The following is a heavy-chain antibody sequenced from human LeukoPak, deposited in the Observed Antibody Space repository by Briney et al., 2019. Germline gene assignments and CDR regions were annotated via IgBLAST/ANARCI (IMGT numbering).Heavy chain of an antibody. V-gene: IGHV3-30-3*02. Sequence: GGSLRLSCAASGFTFSSYAMHWVRQAPGKGLEWVAVISYDGSNKYYADSVKGRFTISRDNSKNTLYLQMNSLRAEDTAVYYCAKSYNGYESKPDYWGQGTLVTVSS. CDR1: GFTFSSYA. D-gene: IGHD5-12*01. J-gene: IGHJ4*02. CDR3: AKSYNGYESKPDY. CDR2: ISYDGSNK.